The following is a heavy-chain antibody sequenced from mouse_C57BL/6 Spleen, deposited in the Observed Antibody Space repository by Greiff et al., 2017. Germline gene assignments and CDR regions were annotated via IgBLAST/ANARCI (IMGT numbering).Heavy chain of an antibody. CDR2: ISSGSSTI. V-gene: IGHV5-17*01. D-gene: IGHD2-4*01. CDR1: GFTFSDYG. CDR3: AIYYDYGFAY. J-gene: IGHJ3*01. Sequence: EVKLVESGGGLVKPGGSLKLSCAASGFTFSDYGMHWVRQAPEKGLEWVAYISSGSSTIYYADTVKGRFTISRDNAKNTLFLQMTSLRSEDTAMYYCAIYYDYGFAYWGKGTLVTVSA.